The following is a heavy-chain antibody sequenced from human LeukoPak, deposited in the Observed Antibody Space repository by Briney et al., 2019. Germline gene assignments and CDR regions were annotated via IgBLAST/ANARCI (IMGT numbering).Heavy chain of an antibody. V-gene: IGHV3-7*01. Sequence: GGSLRLSCAASGFTFSSYWMSWVRQAPGKGLEWVANIKQDGSEKYYVDSVKGRFTISRDNAKNSLYLQMNSLRAEDTAVYDCARLLVVVTAYDAFDIWGQGTMVTVPS. CDR3: ARLLVVVTAYDAFDI. J-gene: IGHJ3*02. D-gene: IGHD2-21*02. CDR2: IKQDGSEK. CDR1: GFTFSSYW.